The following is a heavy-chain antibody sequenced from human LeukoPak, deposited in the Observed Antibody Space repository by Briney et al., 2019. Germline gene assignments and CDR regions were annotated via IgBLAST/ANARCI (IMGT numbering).Heavy chain of an antibody. V-gene: IGHV5-51*01. J-gene: IGHJ4*02. CDR1: GYSVTSYW. CDR3: ARTYDSSGYYYCYFDY. CDR2: IYPGDSDT. Sequence: AGESLKISCKGSGYSVTSYWVGWVRQMPGRGLEWMGMIYPGDSDTRYSPSFQGQVTISADKSISTAYLQWGSLKASDTAMYYCARTYDSSGYYYCYFDYWGQGTLVTVSS. D-gene: IGHD3-22*01.